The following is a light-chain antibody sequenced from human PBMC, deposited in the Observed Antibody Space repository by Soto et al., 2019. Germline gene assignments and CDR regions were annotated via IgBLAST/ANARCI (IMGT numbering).Light chain of an antibody. V-gene: IGKV3-15*01. CDR3: QQYNDWPSLT. CDR2: GAS. CDR1: QSVSSS. Sequence: EIVLTQSPDTLSLSPGERATLSCRASQSVSSSLAWYQQKPGQAPRLLIYGASTRAAGIPARFSGSGSGTEFTLTITSLQSEDVAVYYCQQYNDWPSLTFGGGTKVEIK. J-gene: IGKJ4*01.